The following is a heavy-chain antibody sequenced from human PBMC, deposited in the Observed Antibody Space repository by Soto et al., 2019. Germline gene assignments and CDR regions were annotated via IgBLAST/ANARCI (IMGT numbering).Heavy chain of an antibody. CDR3: ARGRMVRGVIIRNWFDP. V-gene: IGHV4-34*01. CDR1: GGSFSGYY. Sequence: SETLSLTCAVFGGSFSGYYWSWIRQPPGKGLEWIGEINHSGSTNYNPSLKSRVTISVDTSKNQFSLKLSSVTAADTAVYYCARGRMVRGVIIRNWFDPWGQGTLVTVSS. J-gene: IGHJ5*02. CDR2: INHSGST. D-gene: IGHD3-10*01.